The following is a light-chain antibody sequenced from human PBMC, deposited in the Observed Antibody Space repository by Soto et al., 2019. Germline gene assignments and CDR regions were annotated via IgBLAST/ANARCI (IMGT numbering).Light chain of an antibody. CDR3: QSYDSSLSGSRV. CDR2: GNS. J-gene: IGLJ2*01. CDR1: SSNIGAGYD. Sequence: QSVLTQPPSVSGAPGKRVTISYTGSSSNIGAGYDVHWYQQLPGTAPKLLIYGNSNRPSGVPDRFSGSKSGTSASLAITGLQAEDEADYYCQSYDSSLSGSRVFGGGTKLTVL. V-gene: IGLV1-40*01.